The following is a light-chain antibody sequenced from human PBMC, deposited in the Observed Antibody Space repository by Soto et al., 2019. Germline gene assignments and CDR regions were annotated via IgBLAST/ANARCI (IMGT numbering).Light chain of an antibody. Sequence: QSVLTQPPSASGSPGQSVTISCTGTSSDVGGYDYVSWYQQYPGKTPKLMIFEVTKRPSGVPDRFSGSKSGNTASLTVSGLQAEDEADYYCLSYAGPAYVFGTGTKLTVL. CDR3: LSYAGPAYV. CDR2: EVT. CDR1: SSDVGGYDY. V-gene: IGLV2-8*01. J-gene: IGLJ1*01.